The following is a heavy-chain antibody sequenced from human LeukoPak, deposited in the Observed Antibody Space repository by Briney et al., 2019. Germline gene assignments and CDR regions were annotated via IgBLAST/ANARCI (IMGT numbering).Heavy chain of an antibody. D-gene: IGHD6-13*01. CDR3: ARRDSSWYQGGYYYYYIDV. V-gene: IGHV4-59*08. Sequence: SETLSLTCTVSGGSISSYYWSWIRQPPGRGLEWIGYIYYSGSTNYNPSLKSRVTISVDTSKNQFSLKLSSVTAADTAVYYCARRDSSWYQGGYYYYYIDVWGKGTTVTVSS. CDR1: GGSISSYY. CDR2: IYYSGST. J-gene: IGHJ6*03.